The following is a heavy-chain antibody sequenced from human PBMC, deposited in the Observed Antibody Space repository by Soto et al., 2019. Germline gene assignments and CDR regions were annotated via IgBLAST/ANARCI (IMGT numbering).Heavy chain of an antibody. CDR2: IIPTGST. J-gene: IGHJ6*02. CDR3: ARGEITMAWNYYYYGMDV. Sequence: PSETLSLTCAVSGASVSGQYWSWIRQPPGKGLEWVGEIIPTGSTTYNPSLKSRLSFSLDTSKNHFSLNLSSVSVADTAVYYCARGEITMAWNYYYYGMDVWGQGTTVTVSS. CDR1: GASVSGQY. D-gene: IGHD3-10*01. V-gene: IGHV4-34*01.